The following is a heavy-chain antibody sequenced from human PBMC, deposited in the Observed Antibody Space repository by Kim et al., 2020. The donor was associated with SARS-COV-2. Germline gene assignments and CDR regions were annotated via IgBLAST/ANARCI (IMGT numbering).Heavy chain of an antibody. CDR2: IKLDGSEK. Sequence: GGSLRLSCAASGFTFSSYWMSWVRQAPGKGLEWVANIKLDGSEKYYVDSVKGRFTISRDNAKNSLYLQMNSLRAEDTAVYYCARDSTGSIFGVVIIPDAFDIWGQGTMVTVSS. CDR3: ARDSTGSIFGVVIIPDAFDI. J-gene: IGHJ3*02. V-gene: IGHV3-7*01. D-gene: IGHD3-3*01. CDR1: GFTFSSYW.